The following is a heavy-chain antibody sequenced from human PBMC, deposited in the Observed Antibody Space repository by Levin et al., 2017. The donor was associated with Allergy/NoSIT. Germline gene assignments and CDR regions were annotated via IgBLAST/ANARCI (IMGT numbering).Heavy chain of an antibody. Sequence: GESLKISCAASGFTFSSYSMNWVRQAPGKGLEWVSSISSSSSYIYYADSVKGRFTISRDNAKNSLYLQMNSLRAEDTAVYYCARAGAPYYDSSGPEYYFDYWGQGTLVTVSS. CDR2: ISSSSSYI. J-gene: IGHJ4*02. CDR1: GFTFSSYS. CDR3: ARAGAPYYDSSGPEYYFDY. D-gene: IGHD3-22*01. V-gene: IGHV3-21*01.